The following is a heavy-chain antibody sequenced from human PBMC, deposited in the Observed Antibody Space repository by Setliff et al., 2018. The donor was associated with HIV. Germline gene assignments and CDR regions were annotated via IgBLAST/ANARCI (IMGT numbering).Heavy chain of an antibody. CDR2: TKYDGSES. Sequence: GGSLRLSCVASGLTFNRYWMSWVRQVPGKGLEWVSNTKYDGSESYYVDSVKGRFIASTDNAKNSLFLEMNSLRADDTALYYCARERVFTIYEGGIVALDAFDIWGQGTMVTVSS. CDR3: ARERVFTIYEGGIVALDAFDI. V-gene: IGHV3-7*01. CDR1: GLTFNRYW. J-gene: IGHJ3*02. D-gene: IGHD3-22*01.